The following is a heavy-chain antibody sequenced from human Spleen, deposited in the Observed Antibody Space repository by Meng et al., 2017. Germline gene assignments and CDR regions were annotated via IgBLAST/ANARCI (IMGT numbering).Heavy chain of an antibody. CDR3: AKDRY. J-gene: IGHJ4*02. CDR2: IYSGGGT. V-gene: IGHV3-53*01. Sequence: ELQLVESGGDLIQPGGSLRLSCAASGFTVSNNYMNWVRQAPGKGLEWVSLIYSGGGTYYADSVKGRFTISRDKSKNTVYLQMNSLRAEDTAVYYCAKDRYWGQGTLVTVSS. CDR1: GFTVSNNY.